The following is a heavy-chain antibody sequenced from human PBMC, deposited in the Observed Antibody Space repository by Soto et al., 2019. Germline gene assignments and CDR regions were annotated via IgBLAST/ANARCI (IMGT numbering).Heavy chain of an antibody. J-gene: IGHJ4*02. D-gene: IGHD3-10*01. CDR1: GGSISSSSYY. V-gene: IGHV4-39*01. CDR3: ARPGNYGSGSYLYYLDY. CDR2: IYYSGST. Sequence: QLQLQESGLGLVKPSETLSLTCTVSGGSISSSSYYWGWIRQPPGKGLEWIGSIYYSGSTYYNPSLRSRVTISVDTSKNQFSLKLSSVTAADTAVYYCARPGNYGSGSYLYYLDYWGQGTLVTVSS.